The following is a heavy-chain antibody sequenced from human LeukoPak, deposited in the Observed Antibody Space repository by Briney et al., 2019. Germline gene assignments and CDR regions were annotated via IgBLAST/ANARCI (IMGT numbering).Heavy chain of an antibody. V-gene: IGHV3-74*01. J-gene: IGHJ4*02. CDR3: ARGTYYHGLDH. CDR1: GFTFSSYW. CDR2: INSDGSST. D-gene: IGHD3-10*01. Sequence: WGSLRLSCAASGFTFSSYWMHWVRQAPGKGLVWVSRINSDGSSTSYADSVKGRFTISRDNAKNTLYLQMKSLRAEDTAVYYCARGTYYHGLDHWGQGTLDTVSS.